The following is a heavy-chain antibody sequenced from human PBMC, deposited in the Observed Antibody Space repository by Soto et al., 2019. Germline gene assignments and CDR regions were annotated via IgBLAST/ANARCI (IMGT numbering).Heavy chain of an antibody. CDR2: ISGSGAGT. Sequence: GGSLRLSCAASGLTFSSYAMSWVRQAPGKGLEWVSAISGSGAGTYYADSVKGRFTISRDNSKNTLFLQMNSLRAEDTAVYYCATTSSGPLHFDYWGQGTLVTVSS. CDR1: GLTFSSYA. V-gene: IGHV3-23*01. J-gene: IGHJ4*02. D-gene: IGHD6-19*01. CDR3: ATTSSGPLHFDY.